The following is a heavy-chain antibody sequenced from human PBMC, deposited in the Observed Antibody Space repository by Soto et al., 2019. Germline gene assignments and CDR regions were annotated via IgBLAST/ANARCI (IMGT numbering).Heavy chain of an antibody. Sequence: SETLSLTCAVYGGSFSGYYWSWIRQPPGKGLEWIGEINHSGSTNYNPSLKSRVTKSVDTSKNQFSLKLSSVTAADTAVYYCARAYSYGSIDYWGQGTLVTVSS. D-gene: IGHD5-18*01. CDR2: INHSGST. CDR3: ARAYSYGSIDY. J-gene: IGHJ4*02. CDR1: GGSFSGYY. V-gene: IGHV4-34*01.